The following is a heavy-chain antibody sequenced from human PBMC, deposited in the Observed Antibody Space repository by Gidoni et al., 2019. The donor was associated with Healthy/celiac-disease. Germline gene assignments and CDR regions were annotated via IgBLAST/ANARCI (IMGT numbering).Heavy chain of an antibody. J-gene: IGHJ4*02. CDR2: FDPEDGET. D-gene: IGHD5-12*01. CDR1: GYTLTELS. V-gene: IGHV1-24*01. Sequence: QVQLVQSGAEVKKPGASVKVSCKVSGYTLTELSMHWVRQAPGKGLEWMGGFDPEDGETIYAQKFQGRVTMTEDTSTDTAYMELSSLRSEDTAVYYCATDLGRVATILDEHYAVGYWGQGTLVTVSS. CDR3: ATDLGRVATILDEHYAVGY.